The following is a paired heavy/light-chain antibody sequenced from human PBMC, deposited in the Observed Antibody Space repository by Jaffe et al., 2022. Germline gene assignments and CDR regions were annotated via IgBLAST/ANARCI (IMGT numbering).Light chain of an antibody. CDR3: QHYGNRPPNS. V-gene: IGKV3-20*01. CDR1: QYISNNY. J-gene: IGKJ2*03. CDR2: DAS. Sequence: EIVLTQSPDTLSLSPGQRATLSCGASQYISNNYLAWYQQKPGQAPRLLIYDASSRATGIPDRFSGSVSGTDFTLTISRLEPEDFAVYYCQHYGNRPPNSFGQGTKLEI.
Heavy chain of an antibody. J-gene: IGHJ4*02. D-gene: IGHD1-26*01. V-gene: IGHV5-51*03. CDR2: IYPGDSDT. CDR1: GYSFTSYW. CDR3: ARAFSGEPFDY. Sequence: EVQLEQSGAEMKKPGESLKISCKGSGYSFTSYWIGWVRQMPGKGLEWVGIIYPGDSDTKYGPSFQGQVTISADKSMSTAYLQWSSLKSSDSGMYYCARAFSGEPFDYWGQGTLVTVSS.